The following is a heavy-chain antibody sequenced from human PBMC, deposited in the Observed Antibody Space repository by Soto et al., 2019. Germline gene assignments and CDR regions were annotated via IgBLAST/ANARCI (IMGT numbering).Heavy chain of an antibody. CDR3: AKDKGSAKYSSSWNKLDY. J-gene: IGHJ4*02. CDR1: GFTFSSYA. CDR2: ISGSGGST. Sequence: GGSLRLSCAASGFTFSSYAMSWVRQAPGKGLEWVSAISGSGGSTYYADSVKGRFTISRDNSKNTLYLQMNSLRAEDTAVYYCAKDKGSAKYSSSWNKLDYWGQGTLVTVSS. D-gene: IGHD6-13*01. V-gene: IGHV3-23*01.